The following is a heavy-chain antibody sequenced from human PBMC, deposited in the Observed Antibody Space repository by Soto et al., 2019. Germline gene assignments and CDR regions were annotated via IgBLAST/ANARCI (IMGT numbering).Heavy chain of an antibody. V-gene: IGHV3-48*03. CDR2: ISSRGTII. D-gene: IGHD1-26*01. Sequence: EAQLVQSGGGLIPPGGSLRLSCVASGFSFTSYEMMWVRQTPARGLEWVSYISSRGTIIHYADSVKGRFTVSRDNANNSLSLHMSSLTADDTAVYYCAKKWVRGFDPWGQGSLVTVSS. CDR3: AKKWVRGFDP. CDR1: GFSFTSYE. J-gene: IGHJ5*02.